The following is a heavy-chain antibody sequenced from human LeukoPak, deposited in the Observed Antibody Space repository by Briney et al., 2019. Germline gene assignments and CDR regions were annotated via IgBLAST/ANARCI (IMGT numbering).Heavy chain of an antibody. J-gene: IGHJ4*02. Sequence: GGSLRLSCAASGFTFSSYAMHWVRQAPGKGLEWVAVISYDGSNKYYADSVKGRFTISRDNSKNTLYLQMNSLRAEDTAVYYCARDLGRLPNEYWGQGTLVTVSS. CDR3: ARDLGRLPNEY. D-gene: IGHD2-15*01. CDR2: ISYDGSNK. V-gene: IGHV3-30*04. CDR1: GFTFSSYA.